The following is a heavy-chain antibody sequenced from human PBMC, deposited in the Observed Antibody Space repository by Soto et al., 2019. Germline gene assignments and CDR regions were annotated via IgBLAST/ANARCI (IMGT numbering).Heavy chain of an antibody. CDR2: ISGVFGST. CDR1: GFTFSSYA. Sequence: PGGSLRLSCAASGFTFSSYAMIWVRQAPVNGLEFVSAISGVFGSTYYADSVEGRFTISRYNSKNTLYLQMNSLRAYYTAVYYCAKKMRGIPAFDYWGQGTMVTVSS. D-gene: IGHD2-21*01. J-gene: IGHJ4*02. CDR3: AKKMRGIPAFDY. V-gene: IGHV3-23*01.